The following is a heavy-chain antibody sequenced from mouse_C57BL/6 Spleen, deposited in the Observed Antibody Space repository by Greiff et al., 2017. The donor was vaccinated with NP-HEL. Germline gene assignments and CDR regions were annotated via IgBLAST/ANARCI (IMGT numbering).Heavy chain of an antibody. CDR1: GYTFTDYE. CDR3: TSCLLFLYAMDY. V-gene: IGHV1-15*01. J-gene: IGHJ4*01. Sequence: QVQLKESGAELVRPGASVTLSCKASGYTFTDYEMHWVKQTPVHGLEWIGAIDPETGGTAYNQKFKGKAILTADKSSSTAYMELRSLTSEDSAVYYCTSCLLFLYAMDYWGQGTSVTVSS. D-gene: IGHD2-10*01. CDR2: IDPETGGT.